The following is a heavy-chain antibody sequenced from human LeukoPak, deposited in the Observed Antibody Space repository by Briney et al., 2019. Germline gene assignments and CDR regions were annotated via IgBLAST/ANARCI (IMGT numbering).Heavy chain of an antibody. Sequence: AGGSLRLSCAASGFTVSSNYMSWVRQAPGKGLEWVSLIYSGGSTYYADSVKGRFTISRDNSKNTLYLQMNSLRAEDTAVYFCARDPMITVVSYYIDYWGQGTLVTVSS. J-gene: IGHJ4*02. CDR1: GFTVSSNY. CDR2: IYSGGST. D-gene: IGHD3-22*01. V-gene: IGHV3-53*05. CDR3: ARDPMITVVSYYIDY.